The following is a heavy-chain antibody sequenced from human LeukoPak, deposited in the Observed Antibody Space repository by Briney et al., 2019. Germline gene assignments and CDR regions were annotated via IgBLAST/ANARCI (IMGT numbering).Heavy chain of an antibody. CDR3: ARDGPSAAGDY. J-gene: IGHJ4*02. Sequence: CVXLSCAASGFTFSSYWMSGVREARGKGREGVANIKQNGSEKNYVDSVKGRFTISRDNAKNSLYLQMNSLRAEDTAVYYCARDGPSAAGDYWGQGTLVTVSS. CDR2: IKQNGSEK. D-gene: IGHD6-13*01. V-gene: IGHV3-7*03. CDR1: GFTFSSYW.